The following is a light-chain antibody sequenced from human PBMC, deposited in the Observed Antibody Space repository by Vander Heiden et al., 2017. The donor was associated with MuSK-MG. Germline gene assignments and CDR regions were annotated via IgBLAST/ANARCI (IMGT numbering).Light chain of an antibody. J-gene: IGKJ1*01. CDR2: WAS. Sequence: DIVLTQSPDSLAVALGEGAAIKCKSSQSVLYSSNNKNYLAWYKQKPGQPPRLLIYWASTRESGVPDRFSGSGSGTDFTLTISSLQAEDVAVYYCQQYYSTPWTFGQGTKVEIK. V-gene: IGKV4-1*01. CDR1: QSVLYSSNNKNY. CDR3: QQYYSTPWT.